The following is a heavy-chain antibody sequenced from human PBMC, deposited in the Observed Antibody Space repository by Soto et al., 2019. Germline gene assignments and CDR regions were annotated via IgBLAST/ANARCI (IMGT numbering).Heavy chain of an antibody. D-gene: IGHD2-15*01. CDR2: ITSDGTDR. J-gene: IGHJ4*02. CDR1: RFTFSNCS. Sequence: LILSCAAARFTFSNCSIHWVRHAPVKLRVQVSCITSDGTDRAYADSVKAGFTISRDNAKNMVYLQMNSLRAEDTAVYYCARDAGSGTPFDYWGQGTLVTVSS. V-gene: IGHV3-74*01. CDR3: ARDAGSGTPFDY.